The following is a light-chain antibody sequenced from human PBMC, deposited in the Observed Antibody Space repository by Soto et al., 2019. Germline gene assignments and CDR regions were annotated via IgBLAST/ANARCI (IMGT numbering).Light chain of an antibody. J-gene: IGLJ2*01. V-gene: IGLV2-11*01. CDR1: SSDVGGYNY. CDR3: CSYAGSDTLV. Sequence: QSALTQPRSVSGSPGQSVTISCTGTSSDVGGYNYVSWYQQHPGKAPKLMIYDVSKRPSGVPYRFSGSKSGNTASLNISGLQAEDEADYYCCSYAGSDTLVFGGGTKVTVL. CDR2: DVS.